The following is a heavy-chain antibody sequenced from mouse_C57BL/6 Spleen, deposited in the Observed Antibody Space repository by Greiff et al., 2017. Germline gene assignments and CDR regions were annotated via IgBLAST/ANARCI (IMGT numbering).Heavy chain of an antibody. D-gene: IGHD4-1*01. CDR2: IYPRDGST. CDR1: GYNFTSDD. V-gene: IGHV1-85*01. Sequence: VQLQQSGPELVKPGASVKLSCKASGYNFTSDDINWVKKRPGQGLEWIGWIYPRDGSTKYNEKFKGKATVTVDTSSSSAYMELHSLTSEDSAVWFCASSGTSWFAYWGQGTLVTVSA. J-gene: IGHJ3*01. CDR3: ASSGTSWFAY.